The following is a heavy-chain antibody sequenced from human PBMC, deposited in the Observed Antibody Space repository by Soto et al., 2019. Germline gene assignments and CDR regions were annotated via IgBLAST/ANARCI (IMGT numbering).Heavy chain of an antibody. D-gene: IGHD3-16*02. CDR1: GGSISSSSYY. Sequence: SETLSLTCTVSGGSISSSSYYWGWIRQPPGKGLEWIGSIYYSGSTNYNPSLKSRVTISVDTSKNQFSLKLSSVTAADTAVYYCARHPTGRSYRYPNWFDPWGQGTLVTVSS. J-gene: IGHJ5*02. V-gene: IGHV4-39*01. CDR3: ARHPTGRSYRYPNWFDP. CDR2: IYYSGST.